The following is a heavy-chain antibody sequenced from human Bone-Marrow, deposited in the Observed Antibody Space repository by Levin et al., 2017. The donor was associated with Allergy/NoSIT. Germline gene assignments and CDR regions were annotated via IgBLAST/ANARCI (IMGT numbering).Heavy chain of an antibody. V-gene: IGHV1-69*13. CDR1: GGTLSSYA. CDR2: ITPVYGTT. Sequence: PAASVKVSCRSSGGTLSSYAVSWVRQAPGQGLEWMGTITPVYGTTNYAQKLQGRVTLTADESTSTAYMELTSLTSEDTAVYYCSTTGATGDWFDPWGQGTLVTVSS. CDR3: STTGATGDWFDP. J-gene: IGHJ5*02.